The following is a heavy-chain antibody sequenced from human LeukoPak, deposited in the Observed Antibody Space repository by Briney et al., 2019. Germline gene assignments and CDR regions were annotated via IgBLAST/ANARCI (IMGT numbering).Heavy chain of an antibody. V-gene: IGHV3-74*01. CDR2: IDTDGSIT. D-gene: IGHD3-3*01. CDR1: GYTFSSYW. J-gene: IGHJ4*02. Sequence: GGSLRLSCAASGYTFSSYWMHWVRQAPGKGLVWVSRIDTDGSITSYADSVKGRFTISRDNSKNTLYLQMNSLRAEDTAVYYCAKGTIFVNYWGQGTLVTVSS. CDR3: AKGTIFVNY.